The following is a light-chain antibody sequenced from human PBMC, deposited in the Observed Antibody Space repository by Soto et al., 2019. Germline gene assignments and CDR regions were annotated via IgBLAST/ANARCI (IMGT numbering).Light chain of an antibody. J-gene: IGKJ4*01. Sequence: EIVMTQSPATLSVSPGERATLSCRASQSVRSNLAWYQQKPGQAPRLLIYGASTRATGIPARFSGSGFGAEFTLTISSLQSEDFAVYYCQQYNNWPQLTFGGGTKVEIK. CDR2: GAS. CDR3: QQYNNWPQLT. CDR1: QSVRSN. V-gene: IGKV3-15*01.